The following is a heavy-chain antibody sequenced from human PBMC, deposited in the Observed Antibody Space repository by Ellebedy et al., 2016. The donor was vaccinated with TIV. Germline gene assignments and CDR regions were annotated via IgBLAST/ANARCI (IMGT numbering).Heavy chain of an antibody. CDR3: ARHGLKRTAMVRGVDY. V-gene: IGHV4-61*05. D-gene: IGHD5-18*01. CDR1: GGSISSSSYY. CDR2: IYYSGST. Sequence: SETLSLXCTVSGGSISSSSYYWGWIRQPPGKGLEWIGYIYYSGSTNYNPSLKSRVTISVDTSKNQFSLKLSSVTAADTAVYYCARHGLKRTAMVRGVDYWGQGTLVTVSS. J-gene: IGHJ4*02.